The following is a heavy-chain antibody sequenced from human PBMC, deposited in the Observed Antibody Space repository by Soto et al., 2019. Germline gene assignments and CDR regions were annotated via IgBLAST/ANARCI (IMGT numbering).Heavy chain of an antibody. CDR2: IYYSGTT. CDR3: VRERYIGYRHGIEH. D-gene: IGHD5-12*01. CDR1: GVSISSYD. V-gene: IGHV4-59*01. J-gene: IGHJ1*01. Sequence: SETLSLTGAGSGVSISSYDCSWIRQPPRKGLEWIAYIYYSGTTNYNPSLKSRVTISVDRSKNQFFLMLTSVTAADTAVNYCVRERYIGYRHGIEHWC.